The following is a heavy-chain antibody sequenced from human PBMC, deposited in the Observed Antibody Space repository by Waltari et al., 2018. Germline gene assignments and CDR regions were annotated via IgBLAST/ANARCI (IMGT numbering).Heavy chain of an antibody. J-gene: IGHJ4*02. CDR3: AKGPKWELLPEPYFDY. Sequence: EVQLLESGGGLVQPGGSLRLSCAASGFTFSSYAMSWVRQAPGEGRELVSAIMGSGGSTYYADSVKGRFTISRDNSKNTLYLQMNSLRAEDTAVYYCAKGPKWELLPEPYFDYWGQGTLVTVSS. D-gene: IGHD1-26*01. CDR2: IMGSGGST. CDR1: GFTFSSYA. V-gene: IGHV3-23*01.